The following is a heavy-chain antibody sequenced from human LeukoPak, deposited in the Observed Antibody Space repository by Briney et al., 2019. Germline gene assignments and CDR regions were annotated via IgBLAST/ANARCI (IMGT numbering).Heavy chain of an antibody. J-gene: IGHJ4*02. V-gene: IGHV3-7*01. CDR2: IKEDGSDK. D-gene: IGHD5-18*01. CDR1: GFSFSRYW. Sequence: GESLRLSCAASGFSFSRYWMSWFRQAPVRGLEWVANIKEDGSDKNYVDSMKGRFTISRDNAKNSLYLQMNSLRAEDTAVYYCARDAAYGYDRFDYWGQGTQVTVSS. CDR3: ARDAAYGYDRFDY.